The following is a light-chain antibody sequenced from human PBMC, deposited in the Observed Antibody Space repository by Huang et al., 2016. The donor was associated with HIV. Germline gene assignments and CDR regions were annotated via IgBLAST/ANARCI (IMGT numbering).Light chain of an antibody. J-gene: IGKJ1*01. V-gene: IGKV1-5*01. Sequence: DTRLTQSPSTLSASVGDSVTITCRASQSIGIWLAWYHQKPGIAPKLLMYDGSTLESGVPSGFSGSRSGTEFTLTISSLQPENLGTYYCQQYNSFPGTFGQGTKVEI. CDR2: DGS. CDR3: QQYNSFPGT. CDR1: QSIGIW.